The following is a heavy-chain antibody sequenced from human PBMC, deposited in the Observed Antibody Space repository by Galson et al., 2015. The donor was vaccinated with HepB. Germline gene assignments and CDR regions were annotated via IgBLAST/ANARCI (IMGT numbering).Heavy chain of an antibody. D-gene: IGHD3-22*01. CDR2: ISNYNGDS. Sequence: SVKVSCKASGGTFTSYGINWVRQAPGQGLEWMGWISNYNGDSNYAQKFQGRVTMTTDTSTNTAYMELRSLRSDGTAVYYCARGLGKSYYDSSGSHFDCWGQGTLVTVSS. CDR1: GGTFTSYG. V-gene: IGHV1-18*01. CDR3: ARGLGKSYYDSSGSHFDC. J-gene: IGHJ4*02.